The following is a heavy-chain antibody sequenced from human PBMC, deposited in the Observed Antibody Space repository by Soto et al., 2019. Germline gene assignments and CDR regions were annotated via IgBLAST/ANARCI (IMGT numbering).Heavy chain of an antibody. CDR2: IYWNDDK. V-gene: IGHV2-5*01. J-gene: IGHJ4*02. Sequence: SGPALVNRTQTLTLTCSFSGFSVSSPGVGVGWIRQPPGKALEWLALIYWNDDKRYSPSLKGRLTIIKDTSKNQVVLTMTNVDPVDTATYYCAHWRFYENSGYPDYWGQGILVTVSS. D-gene: IGHD3-22*01. CDR1: GFSVSSPGVG. CDR3: AHWRFYENSGYPDY.